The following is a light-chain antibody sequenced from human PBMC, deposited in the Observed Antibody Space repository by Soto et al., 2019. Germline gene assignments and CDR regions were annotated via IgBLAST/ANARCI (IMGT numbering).Light chain of an antibody. J-gene: IGKJ5*01. CDR2: DAS. V-gene: IGKV3-11*01. CDR1: QPVSTS. CDR3: QQRNNWPPDIT. Sequence: EIVLTQSPVTLSLSPGDRATLPSRASQPVSTSLAWYQQKPGQAPRLLIYDASNRATGIPARFSGSGSGTDFTLTISSLEPEDFAVYYCQQRNNWPPDITFGQGTRLDIK.